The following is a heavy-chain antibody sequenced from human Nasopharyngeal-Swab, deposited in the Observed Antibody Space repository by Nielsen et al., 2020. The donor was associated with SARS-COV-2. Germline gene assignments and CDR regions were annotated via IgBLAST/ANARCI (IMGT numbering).Heavy chain of an antibody. V-gene: IGHV3-64D*06. CDR3: VKDRGAHSVVVVAAS. CDR2: ISSNGGST. J-gene: IGHJ4*02. D-gene: IGHD2-15*01. CDR1: GFTFSSYT. Sequence: GESLKISCSASGFTFSSYTMHWVRQAPGKGLEHVSAISSNGGSTYYADSVKGRFTIPRDNSKNTLNLQMSSLRAEDTAVYYCVKDRGAHSVVVVAASWGQGTLVTVSS.